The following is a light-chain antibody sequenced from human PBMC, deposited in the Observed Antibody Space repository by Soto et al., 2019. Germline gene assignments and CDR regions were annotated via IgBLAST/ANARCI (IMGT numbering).Light chain of an antibody. CDR1: QSVSVN. Sequence: EIVMTQSPVTLSVSPGDRATLSCRASQSVSVNLAWYQQKPGQAPRLLIYDASNRATGIPARFSGSGSGTDFTLTISSLEPEDFAVYYCQQRSNWPTFGQGTKVDI. CDR3: QQRSNWPT. J-gene: IGKJ1*01. CDR2: DAS. V-gene: IGKV3-11*01.